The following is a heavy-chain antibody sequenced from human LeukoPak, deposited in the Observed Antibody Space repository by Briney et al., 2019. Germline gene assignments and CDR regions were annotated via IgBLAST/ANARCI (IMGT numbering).Heavy chain of an antibody. J-gene: IGHJ4*02. Sequence: GGSLRLSCAASTFTFSTYWMSWVRQAPGKGLEWVANISPDGSVKYYVDSVKGRFTISRDNAKNSLSLEMNSLRTEDTALYYCAKDSNTGGYSFGSWGQGTLVTVTS. D-gene: IGHD5-12*01. CDR3: AKDSNTGGYSFGS. V-gene: IGHV3-7*03. CDR1: TFTFSTYW. CDR2: ISPDGSVK.